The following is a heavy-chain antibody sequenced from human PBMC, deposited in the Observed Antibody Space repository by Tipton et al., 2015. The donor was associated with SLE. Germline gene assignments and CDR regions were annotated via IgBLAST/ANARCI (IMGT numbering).Heavy chain of an antibody. J-gene: IGHJ4*02. CDR3: AGGLGYCSSTSCSVFDY. CDR2: IWYDGSNK. CDR1: GFTFSIYG. Sequence: SLRLSCAASGFTFSIYGMHWVRQAPGKGLEWVAVIWYDGSNKYYADSVKGRFTISRDNSNNTLYLQMNSLRAEDTAVYYCAGGLGYCSSTSCSVFDYWGQGTLVTVSS. V-gene: IGHV3-33*01. D-gene: IGHD2-2*01.